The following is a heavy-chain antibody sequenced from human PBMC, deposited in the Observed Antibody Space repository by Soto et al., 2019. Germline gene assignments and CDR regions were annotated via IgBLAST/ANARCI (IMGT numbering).Heavy chain of an antibody. CDR1: GGSVNSGSYY. V-gene: IGHV4-61*01. CDR2: IYYSGST. J-gene: IGHJ4*02. CDR3: ARGDDSSGYYYVSGLDY. Sequence: SETLSLTCTVSGGSVNSGSYYWSWIRQPQGKGLEWIGYIYYSGSTNYNPSLKSRVTISVDTSKNQFSLKLSSVTAADTAVYYCARGDDSSGYYYVSGLDYWGQGILVTVSS. D-gene: IGHD3-22*01.